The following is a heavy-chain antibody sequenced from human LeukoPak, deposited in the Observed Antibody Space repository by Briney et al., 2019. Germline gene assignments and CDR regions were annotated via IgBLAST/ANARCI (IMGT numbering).Heavy chain of an antibody. CDR1: GGSISNSHYY. J-gene: IGHJ4*02. D-gene: IGHD1-20*01. V-gene: IGHV4-39*01. Sequence: PSETLSLTCTVSGGSISNSHYYWAWIRQPPGKGLEWLGSVYYSGITHYNPSLKSQATVSVDTSRHQFSLKLTSVTAADTAVYYCARQPGINWNPLYFDFWGQGTLVTVSS. CDR2: VYYSGIT. CDR3: ARQPGINWNPLYFDF.